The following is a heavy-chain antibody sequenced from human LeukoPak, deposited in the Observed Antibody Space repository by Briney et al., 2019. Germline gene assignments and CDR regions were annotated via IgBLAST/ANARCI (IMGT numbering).Heavy chain of an antibody. J-gene: IGHJ2*01. D-gene: IGHD2-2*01. CDR3: ARETHMYCKSNSCYGYIDL. Sequence: GSLRLSCAASGFTFSSYSMNWVRQPPGKGLEWIGEIYHSGSTNYNPSLKSRVTISVDKSKNQFSLKLSSVTAADTAVYYCARETHMYCKSNSCYGYIDLWGRGTLVTVSS. CDR1: GFTFSSYSM. V-gene: IGHV4-4*02. CDR2: IYHSGST.